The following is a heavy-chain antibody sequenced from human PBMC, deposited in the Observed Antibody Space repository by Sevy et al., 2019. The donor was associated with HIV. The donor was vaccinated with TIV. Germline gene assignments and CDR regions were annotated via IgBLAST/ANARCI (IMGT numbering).Heavy chain of an antibody. Sequence: ASGKVSCKASGYNFNNYYIHWVRQAPGQGLQWMGVINPTSSSTYYPPKFQGRVTMTRDTSTSTVSLDLSSLRSEDTAVYYCARGDGTGRCLDSWGQGTLVTVSS. CDR3: ARGDGTGRCLDS. D-gene: IGHD1-26*01. V-gene: IGHV1-46*02. CDR1: GYNFNNYY. CDR2: INPTSSST. J-gene: IGHJ4*02.